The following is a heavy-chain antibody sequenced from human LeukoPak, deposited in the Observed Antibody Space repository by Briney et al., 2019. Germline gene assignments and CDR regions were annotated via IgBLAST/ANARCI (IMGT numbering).Heavy chain of an antibody. V-gene: IGHV4-59*01. CDR2: IYYSGST. CDR3: ARAYNWNYVDYYYGMDV. J-gene: IGHJ6*02. CDR1: GGSIGSYY. Sequence: SETLSLTCTVSGGSIGSYYWSWIRQPPGKGLEWIGYIYYSGSTNYNPSLKSRVTISVDTSKNQFSLKLSSVTAADTAVYYCARAYNWNYVDYYYGMDVWGQGTTVTVSS. D-gene: IGHD1-7*01.